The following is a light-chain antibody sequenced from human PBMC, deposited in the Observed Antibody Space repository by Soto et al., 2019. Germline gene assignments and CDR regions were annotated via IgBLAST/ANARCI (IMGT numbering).Light chain of an antibody. V-gene: IGKV1-39*01. CDR1: QGINIY. J-gene: IGKJ3*01. CDR2: AAS. Sequence: DIQMTQSPSSLSASVGDTVTIDCRTSQGINIYLNWYRQKPGRAPELLICAASNLHTGVPSRFSGVGSGTEFTLTIDNVQPEDFATYYCQQTYTNFFAFGPG. CDR3: QQTYTNFFA.